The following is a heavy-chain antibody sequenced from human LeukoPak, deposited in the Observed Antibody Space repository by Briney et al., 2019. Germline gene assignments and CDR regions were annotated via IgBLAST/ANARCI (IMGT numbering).Heavy chain of an antibody. D-gene: IGHD1-26*01. CDR1: GGSFSGYY. J-gene: IGHJ4*02. Sequence: SETLSLTCAVYGGSFSGYYWSWIRQPPGKGLEWIGEINHSGSTNYNPSLKSRVTISVDTSKNQFSLKLSSVTAADTAVYYYARLGKKYSGSFPRPNYFDYWGQGTLVTVSS. CDR2: INHSGST. CDR3: ARLGKKYSGSFPRPNYFDY. V-gene: IGHV4-34*01.